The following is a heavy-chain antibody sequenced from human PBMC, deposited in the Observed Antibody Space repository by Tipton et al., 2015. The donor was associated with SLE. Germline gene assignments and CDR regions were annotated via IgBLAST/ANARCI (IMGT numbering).Heavy chain of an antibody. CDR2: IYYSGST. Sequence: TLSLTCIVSGGSIRSFSYYWGWIRQPPGKGLEWIWSIYYSGSTYYNPSLKSRVTISVDNSKNQFSLRLTSVTAADTAMYYCAREAYDFVSAYYIDYWGHGILVTVSS. V-gene: IGHV4-39*07. CDR3: AREAYDFVSAYYIDY. CDR1: GGSIRSFSYY. D-gene: IGHD3-3*01. J-gene: IGHJ4*01.